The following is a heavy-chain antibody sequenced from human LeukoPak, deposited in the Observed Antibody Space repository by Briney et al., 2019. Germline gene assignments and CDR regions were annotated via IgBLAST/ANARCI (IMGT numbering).Heavy chain of an antibody. Sequence: GGSLRLSCAASGFTFSSYGMHWVRQAPGKGLEWVAVIWYDGSNKYYADSVKGRFTISRDNSKNTLYLQMNSLRAEDTAVYYCAREFLVGGPLDYWGQGTLVTVSS. CDR3: AREFLVGGPLDY. D-gene: IGHD2-15*01. V-gene: IGHV3-33*01. CDR2: IWYDGSNK. J-gene: IGHJ4*02. CDR1: GFTFSSYG.